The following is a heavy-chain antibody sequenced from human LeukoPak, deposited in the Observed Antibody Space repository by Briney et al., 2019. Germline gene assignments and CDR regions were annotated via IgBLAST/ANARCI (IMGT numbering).Heavy chain of an antibody. D-gene: IGHD6-6*01. J-gene: IGHJ4*02. CDR3: ARATGDFEYSSSDGY. Sequence: GASVKVSCKASGYTSTSYYMHWVRQAPGQGLEWMGIINPSGGSTSYAQKFQGRVTMTRDTSTSTVYMELSSLRSEDTAVYYCARATGDFEYSSSDGYWGQGTLVTVSS. V-gene: IGHV1-46*01. CDR2: INPSGGST. CDR1: GYTSTSYY.